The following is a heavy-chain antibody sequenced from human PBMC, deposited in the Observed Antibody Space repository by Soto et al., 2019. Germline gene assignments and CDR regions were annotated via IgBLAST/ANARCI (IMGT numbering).Heavy chain of an antibody. CDR3: AKSPRGEMATD. CDR1: GYTFINYH. CDR2: INTYNGMT. J-gene: IGHJ4*02. V-gene: IGHV1-18*01. D-gene: IGHD5-12*01. Sequence: QVQLVQSGGEVKKPGASVTVSCKASGYTFINYHITWVRQAPGQGLEWMAWINTYNGMTDNAQRFQGRVTMTRDTSTSTAYMELRNLESDDTAVYFCAKSPRGEMATDWGQGTLVTVSS.